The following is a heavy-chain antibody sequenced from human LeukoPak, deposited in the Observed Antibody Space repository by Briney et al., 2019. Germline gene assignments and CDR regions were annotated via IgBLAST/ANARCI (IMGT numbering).Heavy chain of an antibody. CDR3: ATYRQVLLPFES. CDR1: GFTFSSYE. Sequence: GGSLRLSCAASGFTFSSYEMNWVRQPPGKGLEWVSSIFPSGGEIHYADSVRGRFTISRDNSKSTLSLQMNSLRAEDTAIYYCATYRQVLLPFESWGQGTLVTVSS. D-gene: IGHD2-8*02. J-gene: IGHJ4*02. CDR2: IFPSGGEI. V-gene: IGHV3-23*01.